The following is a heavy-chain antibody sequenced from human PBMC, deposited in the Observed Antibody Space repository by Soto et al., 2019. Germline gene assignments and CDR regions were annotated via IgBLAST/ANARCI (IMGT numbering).Heavy chain of an antibody. D-gene: IGHD3-9*01. V-gene: IGHV1-18*01. CDR2: ISTFNGKT. CDR3: ARLLTEGATFREDAFDV. Sequence: QIQLVQSGGDVKTPGASVKVSCTTSRYTFTSHGIAWVRQAPGQGLEWMGWISTFNGKTDYAQKFQGRVTMTDDTITSHVQMELRSLRSDDTAVYYCARLLTEGATFREDAFDVWGPGTKVTVSS. CDR1: RYTFTSHG. J-gene: IGHJ3*01.